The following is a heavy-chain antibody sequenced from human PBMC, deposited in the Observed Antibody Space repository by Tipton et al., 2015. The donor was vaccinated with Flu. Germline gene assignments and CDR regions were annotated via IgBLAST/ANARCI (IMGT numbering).Heavy chain of an antibody. Sequence: LRLSCTVSGGSNSSFYWSWIRQPAGKGLEWIGRMYSSGTTKYNPSLKSRVTVSVDTTKNQFSLKLSSVTAADTAVYYCARGSGSGTYMIFDFWGQGTLVTVSS. D-gene: IGHD3-10*01. CDR2: MYSSGTT. J-gene: IGHJ5*01. CDR1: GGSNSSFY. V-gene: IGHV4-4*07. CDR3: ARGSGSGTYMIFDF.